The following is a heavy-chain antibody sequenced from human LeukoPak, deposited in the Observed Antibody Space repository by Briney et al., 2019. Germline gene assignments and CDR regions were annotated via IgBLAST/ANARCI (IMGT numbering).Heavy chain of an antibody. CDR1: GFTFSSYA. CDR2: ISSNGGST. CDR3: ARALVVGAQITSYYYYGMDV. V-gene: IGHV3-64*01. Sequence: GGSLRLSCAASGFTFSSYAMHWVRQAPGKGLEYVSAISSNGGSTYYANSVKGRFTISRDNSKNTLYLQMGSLRAEDMAVYYCARALVVGAQITSYYYYGMDVWGQGTTVTVSS. D-gene: IGHD1-26*01. J-gene: IGHJ6*02.